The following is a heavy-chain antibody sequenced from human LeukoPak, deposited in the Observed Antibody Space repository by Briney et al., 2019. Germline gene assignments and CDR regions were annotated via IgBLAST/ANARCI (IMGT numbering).Heavy chain of an antibody. J-gene: IGHJ4*02. CDR2: IIPIFGTA. D-gene: IGHD3-3*01. CDR3: ARDIGEYYDFWSGYWYYFDY. Sequence: ASVKVSFKASGGTFSSYAISWVRQAPGQGLEWMGGIIPIFGTANYAQKFQGRVTITADESTSTAYMELSSLRSEDTAVYYCARDIGEYYDFWSGYWYYFDYWGQGTLVTVSS. CDR1: GGTFSSYA. V-gene: IGHV1-69*13.